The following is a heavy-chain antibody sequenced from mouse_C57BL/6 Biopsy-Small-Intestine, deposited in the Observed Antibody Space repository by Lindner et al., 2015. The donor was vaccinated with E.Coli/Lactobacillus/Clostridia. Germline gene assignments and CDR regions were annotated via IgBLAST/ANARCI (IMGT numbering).Heavy chain of an antibody. CDR2: ILPGSTGT. V-gene: IGHV1-9*01. D-gene: IGHD2-4*01. CDR3: AREGDYDYDVVDY. CDR1: GYTFTGYW. J-gene: IGHJ2*01. Sequence: VQLQESGAEVMKPGASVKLSCKATGYTFTGYWIEWVKQRPGHGLEWIGEILPGSTGTKYNERFKGKATFTADTPSNTAYMQLSSLTTEDSAFYYCAREGDYDYDVVDYWGQGTALTVSS.